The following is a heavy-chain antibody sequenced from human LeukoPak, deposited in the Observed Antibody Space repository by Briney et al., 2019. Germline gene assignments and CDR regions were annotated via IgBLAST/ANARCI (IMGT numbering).Heavy chain of an antibody. J-gene: IGHJ4*02. V-gene: IGHV1-18*01. Sequence: ASVKVSCKASGYTFTSYGISWVRQTPGQGLEWMGWISDYNGNTNYAQKLQGRVTMTTDTSTSTAYMELRSLRSDDTAVYYCARARDIVVVPAVDGLDYWGQGTLVTVSS. CDR1: GYTFTSYG. CDR3: ARARDIVVVPAVDGLDY. CDR2: ISDYNGNT. D-gene: IGHD2-2*01.